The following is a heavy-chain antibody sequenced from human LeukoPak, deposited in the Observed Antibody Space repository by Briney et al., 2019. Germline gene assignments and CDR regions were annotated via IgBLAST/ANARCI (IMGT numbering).Heavy chain of an antibody. CDR2: FDPEDGET. V-gene: IGHV1-24*01. D-gene: IGHD3-22*01. Sequence: ASVKVCCKVSGYTLTELSMHWVRQAPGKGLEWMGGFDPEDGETIYAQKFQGRVTMTEDTSTDTAYMELSSLRSEDTAVYYCATVGYYYDSSGYTLQYWGQGTLVTVSS. CDR3: ATVGYYYDSSGYTLQY. CDR1: GYTLTELS. J-gene: IGHJ4*02.